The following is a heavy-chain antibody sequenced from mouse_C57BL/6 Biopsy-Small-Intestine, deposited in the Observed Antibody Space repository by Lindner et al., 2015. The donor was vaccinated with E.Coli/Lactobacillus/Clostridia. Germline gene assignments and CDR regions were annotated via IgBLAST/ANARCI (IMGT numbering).Heavy chain of an antibody. Sequence: VQLQESGAELARPGASVKLSCKASGYNFTSYGISWVKQRTGQGLEWIGEIYPRSGNIYHNEKFKGKATLTADKSSSTAYMELRSLTSEDSAVYFCAREYYGTSLYCAMEYWGQGTSVTVSS. CDR2: IYPRSGNI. CDR3: AREYYGTSLYCAMEY. V-gene: IGHV1-81*01. J-gene: IGHJ4*01. D-gene: IGHD1-1*01. CDR1: GYNFTSYG.